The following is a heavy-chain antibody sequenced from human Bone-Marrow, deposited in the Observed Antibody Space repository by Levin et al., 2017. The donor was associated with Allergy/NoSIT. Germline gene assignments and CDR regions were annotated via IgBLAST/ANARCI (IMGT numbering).Heavy chain of an antibody. CDR1: GFTFSNAW. V-gene: IGHV3-15*01. Sequence: GESLKISCAASGFTFSNAWMSWVRQAPGKGLEWVGRIKSKTDGGTTDYAAPVKGRFTISRDDSKNTLYLQMNSLKTEDTAVYYCTTLSPHDYGDYGVDYWGQGTLVTVSS. CDR3: TTLSPHDYGDYGVDY. D-gene: IGHD4-17*01. CDR2: IKSKTDGGTT. J-gene: IGHJ4*02.